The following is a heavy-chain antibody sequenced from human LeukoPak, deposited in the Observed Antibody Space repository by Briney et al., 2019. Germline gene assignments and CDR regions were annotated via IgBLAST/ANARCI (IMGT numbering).Heavy chain of an antibody. CDR3: ARDLGPSGYDAFDI. D-gene: IGHD3-3*01. Sequence: GGSLRLSCAASGFTFSSYAMHWVRQAPGKGLEGVAVISYDGSNKYYADSVKGRFTISRDNSKNTLYLQMNSLRAEDTAVYYCARDLGPSGYDAFDIWGQGTMVTVSS. CDR2: ISYDGSNK. CDR1: GFTFSSYA. J-gene: IGHJ3*02. V-gene: IGHV3-30*04.